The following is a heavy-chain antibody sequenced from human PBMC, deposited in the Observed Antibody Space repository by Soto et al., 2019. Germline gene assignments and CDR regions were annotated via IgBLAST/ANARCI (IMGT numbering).Heavy chain of an antibody. J-gene: IGHJ6*02. CDR2: INSDGSST. D-gene: IGHD3-9*01. Sequence: GGSLRLSCAASGFTFSSYWMHWVRQAPGKGLVWVSRINSDGSSTSYADSVKGRFTISRDNAKDTLYLQMNSLRAEDTAVYYCARDRGRYFDWLSKRYYGMDVWGQRTTVTVSS. CDR3: ARDRGRYFDWLSKRYYGMDV. CDR1: GFTFSSYW. V-gene: IGHV3-74*01.